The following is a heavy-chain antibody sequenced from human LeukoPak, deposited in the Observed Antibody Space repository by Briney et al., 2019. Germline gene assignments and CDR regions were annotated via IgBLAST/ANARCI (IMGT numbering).Heavy chain of an antibody. J-gene: IGHJ6*03. V-gene: IGHV4-59*01. CDR2: IYYSGST. CDR3: ARVTYSSGWAMDV. D-gene: IGHD6-19*01. Sequence: PSETLSLTCTVSGVSISCYYWSWIRQAPGKGLEWIGYIYYSGSTNYNPSLKSRVTISVDTSKNQFSLKLSSVTAADTAVYYCARVTYSSGWAMDVWGKGTTVTVSS. CDR1: GVSISCYY.